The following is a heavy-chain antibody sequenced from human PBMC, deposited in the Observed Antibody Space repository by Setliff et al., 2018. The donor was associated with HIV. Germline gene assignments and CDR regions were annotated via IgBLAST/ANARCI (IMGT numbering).Heavy chain of an antibody. CDR3: AREHSTTWPYFDF. CDR1: GYTFSDYD. CDR2: ISGYSGHT. J-gene: IGHJ4*02. Sequence: ASVKVSCKASGYTFSDYDVAWVRQAPGQGLEWMGWISGYSGHTSYAQKFQGRVTMTTDTSTSTAYMELRNLRSDDTALYVCAREHSTTWPYFDFWGQGTLVTVSS. D-gene: IGHD6-13*01. V-gene: IGHV1-18*01.